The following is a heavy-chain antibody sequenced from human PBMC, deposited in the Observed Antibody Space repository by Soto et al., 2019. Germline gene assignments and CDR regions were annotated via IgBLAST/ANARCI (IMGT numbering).Heavy chain of an antibody. D-gene: IGHD6-6*01. J-gene: IGHJ6*02. CDR1: GGTFNTYS. Sequence: QVQLVQSGAEVKKPGSSVKVSCKASGGTFNTYSFGWLRQAPGQGLQWMGSIIPFIGAPNYAQNFQDRVTITADESTTTAYMELSGLKSEDTAVYFCARWGDSSSLRAFYSYGFYVWGQGTSVTVSS. CDR2: IIPFIGAP. CDR3: ARWGDSSSLRAFYSYGFYV. V-gene: IGHV1-69*18.